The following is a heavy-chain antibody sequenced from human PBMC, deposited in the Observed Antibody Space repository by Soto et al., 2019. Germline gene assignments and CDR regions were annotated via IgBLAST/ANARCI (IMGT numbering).Heavy chain of an antibody. Sequence: SQTLSLTCAISGDGVSSNSAAWNWIRQSPSRGLEWLGRTYYRSKWYNDYAVSVKSRITINPDTSKNQFSLQLNSVTPEDTAVYYCARESVAAAGSGVYYYGMDVWGQGTTVTVSS. D-gene: IGHD6-13*01. CDR1: GDGVSSNSAA. CDR2: TYYRSKWYN. CDR3: ARESVAAAGSGVYYYGMDV. V-gene: IGHV6-1*01. J-gene: IGHJ6*02.